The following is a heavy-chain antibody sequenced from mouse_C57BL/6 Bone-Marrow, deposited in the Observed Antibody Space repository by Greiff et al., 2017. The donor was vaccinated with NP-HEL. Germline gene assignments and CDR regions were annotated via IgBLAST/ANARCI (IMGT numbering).Heavy chain of an antibody. V-gene: IGHV1-39*01. D-gene: IGHD2-3*01. CDR1: GYSFTDYN. CDR2: INPNYGTT. J-gene: IGHJ3*01. CDR3: ARTAYDGYPAWFAY. Sequence: EVKLVESGPELVKPGASVKISCKASGYSFTDYNMNWVKQSNGKSLEWIGVINPNYGTTSYNQKFKGKATLTVDQSSSTAYMQLNSLTSEDSAVYYCARTAYDGYPAWFAYWGQGTLVTVSA.